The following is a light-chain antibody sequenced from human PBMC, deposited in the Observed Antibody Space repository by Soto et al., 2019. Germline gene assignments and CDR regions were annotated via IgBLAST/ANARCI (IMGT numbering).Light chain of an antibody. CDR2: GAT. CDR3: QQYGNSPLT. V-gene: IGKV3-20*01. J-gene: IGKJ1*01. CDR1: QSVSSSL. Sequence: EIVLTQSPGTLSSSPGERATLSCRASQSVSSSLLGWYQKQPDQAPRLLIYGATGRTSGIADTFSVSGSETDFNLTISRMEPEDVEVSSCQQYGNSPLTFGQGTKVEIK.